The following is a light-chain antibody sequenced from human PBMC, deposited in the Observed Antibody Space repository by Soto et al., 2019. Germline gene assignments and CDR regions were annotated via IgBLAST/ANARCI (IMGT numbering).Light chain of an antibody. J-gene: IGKJ5*01. V-gene: IGKV3-15*01. CDR3: QQLYSYPPIT. CDR1: QSISSH. CDR2: GAS. Sequence: EIVLTQSQATLSVSPGEIATLSCRASQSISSHLVWYQQQPGQAPRLLIYGASTRATGIPARFSGSGAGTEVTLTISSLQHEDFATDYCQQLYSYPPITFGQGTRLEI.